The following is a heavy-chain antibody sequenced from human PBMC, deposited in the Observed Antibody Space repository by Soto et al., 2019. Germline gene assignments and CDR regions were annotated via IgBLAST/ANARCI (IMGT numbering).Heavy chain of an antibody. CDR1: GASISSDDYY. CDR3: AREVNNYYGMDV. CDR2: ISHSGST. Sequence: SETLSLTCSISGASISSDDYYWSWFRQPPGKGLEWIGYISHSGSTYYNPSLKSRITISVDTSKTQFSLILSSVTAADTAVFYCAREVNNYYGMDVWGQGNTVTLS. J-gene: IGHJ6*02. V-gene: IGHV4-30-4*01.